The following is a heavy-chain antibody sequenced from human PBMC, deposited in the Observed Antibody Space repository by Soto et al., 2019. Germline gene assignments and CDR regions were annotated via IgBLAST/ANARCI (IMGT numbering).Heavy chain of an antibody. CDR2: INHSGST. CDR3: ARGRGYYDSSGYYWGYYYYYGMDV. D-gene: IGHD3-22*01. V-gene: IGHV4-34*01. J-gene: IGHJ6*02. CDR1: GGSFSGYY. Sequence: SETLSLTCAVYGGSFSGYYWSWIRQPPGKGLEWIGEINHSGSTNYNPALKSRVTISVDTSKNQFSLKLSSVTAADTAVYYCARGRGYYDSSGYYWGYYYYYGMDVWGQGTTVTVSS.